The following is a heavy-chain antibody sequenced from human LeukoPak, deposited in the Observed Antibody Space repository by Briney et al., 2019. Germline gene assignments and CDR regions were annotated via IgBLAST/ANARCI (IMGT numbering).Heavy chain of an antibody. J-gene: IGHJ4*02. CDR1: GFTFSSYA. D-gene: IGHD5-24*01. CDR2: ISGSGGST. CDR3: ARRGLRNGYTKNYCDY. V-gene: IGHV3-23*01. Sequence: KAGGSLRLSCAASGFTFSSYAMSWVRQAPGKRLEWVSAISGSGGSTYYADSVKGRFTISRDNAKNSLYLQMNSLSAEDTAVYYCARRGLRNGYTKNYCDYWGQGTLVTVSS.